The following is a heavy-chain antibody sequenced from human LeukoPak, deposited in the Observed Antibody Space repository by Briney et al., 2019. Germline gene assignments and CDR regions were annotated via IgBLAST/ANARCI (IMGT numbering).Heavy chain of an antibody. CDR2: ISSSSSYI. Sequence: GRSLRLSCAASGFTFSSYGMHWVRQAPGKGLEWVSSISSSSSYIYYADSVKGRFTISRDNAKNSLYLQMNSLRAEDTAVYYCARGREIDYFDYWGQGTLVTVSS. J-gene: IGHJ4*02. CDR1: GFTFSSYG. V-gene: IGHV3-21*01. CDR3: ARGREIDYFDY. D-gene: IGHD1-26*01.